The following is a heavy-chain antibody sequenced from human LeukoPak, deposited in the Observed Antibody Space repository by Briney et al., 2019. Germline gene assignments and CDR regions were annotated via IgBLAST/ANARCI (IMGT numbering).Heavy chain of an antibody. J-gene: IGHJ4*02. CDR3: ARGRQVDRYYFDY. CDR2: INTDGSST. CDR1: GFTFSSYW. Sequence: GGSLRLSCAPSGFTFSSYWMHWVRQAPGKGLVWVSRINTDGSSTSYADSVKGRFTISRDNAKNTLYLQMNSLRAEDTAVYYCARGRQVDRYYFDYWGQGTPVTVSS. D-gene: IGHD3/OR15-3a*01. V-gene: IGHV3-74*01.